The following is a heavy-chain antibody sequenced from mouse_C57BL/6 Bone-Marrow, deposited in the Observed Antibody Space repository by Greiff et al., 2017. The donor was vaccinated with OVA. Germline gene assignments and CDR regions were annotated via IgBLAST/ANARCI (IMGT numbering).Heavy chain of an antibody. J-gene: IGHJ2*01. V-gene: IGHV7-3*01. D-gene: IGHD2-4*01. CDR3: ARYNDYDRNYFDY. Sequence: DVHLVESGGGLVQPGGSLSLSCAASGFTFTDYYMSWVRQPPGKALEWLGFIRNKANGYTTEYSASVKGRFTISRDNSQSILYLQMNALRAEDSATYYCARYNDYDRNYFDYWGQGTTLTVSS. CDR1: GFTFTDYY. CDR2: IRNKANGYTT.